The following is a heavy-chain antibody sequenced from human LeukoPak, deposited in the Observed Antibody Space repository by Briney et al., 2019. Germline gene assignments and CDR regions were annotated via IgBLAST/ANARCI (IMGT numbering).Heavy chain of an antibody. CDR1: EFTFSNHW. CDR3: ARVNTPMINPDY. D-gene: IGHD5-18*01. Sequence: GGSLRLSCAASEFTFSNHWMHWVRQAPGKGLVWVSRINGDGGSTDYADSVKGRFTIPRDNAKNTLYLQMNSLRAEDTAVYYCARVNTPMINPDYWGQGTLVTVSS. J-gene: IGHJ4*02. CDR2: INGDGGST. V-gene: IGHV3-74*01.